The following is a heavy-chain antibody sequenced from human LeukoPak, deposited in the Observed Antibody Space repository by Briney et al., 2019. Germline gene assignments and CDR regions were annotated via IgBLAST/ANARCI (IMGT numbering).Heavy chain of an antibody. J-gene: IGHJ6*03. CDR2: IYTSGST. D-gene: IGHD3-16*01. CDR1: GGSISSGSYY. CDR3: ARGPIVLLGYYYYMDV. V-gene: IGHV4-61*02. Sequence: SQTLSLTCTVSGGSISSGSYYWSWIRQPAGKGLEWIGRIYTSGSTNYNPSLKSRVTISVDTSKNQFSLKLSSVTAADTVVYYCARGPIVLLGYYYYMDVWGKGTTVTVSS.